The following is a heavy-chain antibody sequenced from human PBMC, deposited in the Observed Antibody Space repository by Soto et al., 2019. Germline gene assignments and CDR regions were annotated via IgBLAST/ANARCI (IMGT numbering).Heavy chain of an antibody. J-gene: IGHJ4*02. CDR3: ARTTAVPNTLRSRYFFDY. CDR2: IYYSGTT. D-gene: IGHD4-17*01. V-gene: IGHV4-61*08. Sequence: SETLSLTCTVSGGSISSGDYYWSWIRQPPGKGLEWIGYIYYSGTTNYNPSLKSRVTISVDLSKNQFSLRLSSVTTADTALYYCARTTAVPNTLRSRYFFDYWGQGALVTVSS. CDR1: GGSISSGDYY.